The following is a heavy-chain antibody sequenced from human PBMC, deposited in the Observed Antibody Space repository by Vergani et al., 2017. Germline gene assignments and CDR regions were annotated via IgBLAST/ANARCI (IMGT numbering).Heavy chain of an antibody. Sequence: QVTLKESGPALVKPTQTLTLTCTFSGFSLSTSGMRVSWIRQPPGKALEWLARIDWDDDKFYSTSLKTRLTISKDTSNNQVVLTMTNMDPVDTATYYCASTRILYQDYFDYWGQGTLVTVSS. D-gene: IGHD2-8*01. CDR3: ASTRILYQDYFDY. CDR1: GFSLSTSGMR. CDR2: IDWDDDK. J-gene: IGHJ4*02. V-gene: IGHV2-70*04.